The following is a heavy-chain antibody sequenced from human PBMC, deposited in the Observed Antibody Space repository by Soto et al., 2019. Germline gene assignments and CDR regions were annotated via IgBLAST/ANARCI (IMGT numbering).Heavy chain of an antibody. Sequence: ETLSLTCTVSGGSISSSSYYWGWIRQPPGKGLEWIGSIYYSGSTYYNPSLKSRVTISVDTSKNQFPLKLSSVTAADTAVYYCASHFTGVLVLGASPPGGDNYGWDVWGQGTTVTVSS. CDR2: IYYSGST. V-gene: IGHV4-39*01. CDR1: GGSISSSSYY. CDR3: ASHFTGVLVLGASPPGGDNYGWDV. J-gene: IGHJ6*02. D-gene: IGHD2-15*01.